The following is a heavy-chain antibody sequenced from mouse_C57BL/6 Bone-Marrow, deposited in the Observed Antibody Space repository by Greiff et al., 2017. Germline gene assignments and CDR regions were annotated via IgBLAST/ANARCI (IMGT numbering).Heavy chain of an antibody. CDR3: ARKFLYYGNYEGYFDV. J-gene: IGHJ1*03. CDR2: IYPGSGST. Sequence: VQLQQPGAELVKPGASVKMSCKASGYTFTSYWITWVKQRPGQGLEWIGDIYPGSGSTNYNEKFKSKATLTVDTSSSTAYMQLSSLTSEDSAVYYCARKFLYYGNYEGYFDVWGTGTTVTVSS. D-gene: IGHD2-1*01. CDR1: GYTFTSYW. V-gene: IGHV1-55*01.